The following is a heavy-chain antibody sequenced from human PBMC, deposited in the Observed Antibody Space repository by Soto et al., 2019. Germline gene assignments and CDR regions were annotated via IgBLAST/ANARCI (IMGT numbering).Heavy chain of an antibody. D-gene: IGHD1-1*01. CDR3: ARDYNWNALDYYYYYGMDV. Sequence: QVQLVESGGGVVQPGRSLRLSCAASGFTFSSYAMHWVRQAPGKGLEWVAVISYDGSNKYYADSVKGRFTISRDNSKNTLYLQMNSLRAEDTAVYYCARDYNWNALDYYYYYGMDVWGQGTTVTVSS. V-gene: IGHV3-30-3*01. CDR2: ISYDGSNK. CDR1: GFTFSSYA. J-gene: IGHJ6*02.